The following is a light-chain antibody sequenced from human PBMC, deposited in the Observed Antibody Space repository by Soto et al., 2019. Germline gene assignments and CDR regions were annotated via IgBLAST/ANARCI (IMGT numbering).Light chain of an antibody. J-gene: IGKJ1*01. CDR1: QSVSSSC. Sequence: EIVLTQSPGTLSLSPGERATLSCRASQSVSSSCLAWYQQKPGQAPRLLIYGASSRATGIPDRVSGSGSGTDFTLTISRLQPEDYAVYYCQQYGDSPPTFGQGTKVEVK. V-gene: IGKV3-20*01. CDR2: GAS. CDR3: QQYGDSPPT.